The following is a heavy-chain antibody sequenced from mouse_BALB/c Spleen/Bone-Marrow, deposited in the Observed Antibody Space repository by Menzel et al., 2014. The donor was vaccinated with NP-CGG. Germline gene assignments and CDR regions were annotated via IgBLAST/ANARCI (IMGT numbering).Heavy chain of an antibody. J-gene: IGHJ2*01. CDR3: ARGGISVDY. V-gene: IGHV1-80*01. CDR2: IYPGDGDT. Sequence: VHLVESGAELVRPGSSVKTSCESSGYVFXTYWINWVKQRPGQGLEWIGQIYPGDGDTDYNGRFKDKATLTADKSSNTAYMQLSSLTSEDSAVYFCARGGISVDYWGQGTTLTVSS. CDR1: GYVFXTYW.